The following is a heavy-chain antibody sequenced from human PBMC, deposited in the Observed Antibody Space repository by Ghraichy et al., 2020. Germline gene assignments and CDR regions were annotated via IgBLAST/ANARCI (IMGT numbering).Heavy chain of an antibody. CDR2: ISGSGGST. CDR1: GFTFSSYA. V-gene: IGHV3-23*01. J-gene: IGHJ4*02. Sequence: ESLNISCAASGFTFSSYAMSWVRQAPGKGLEWVSAISGSGGSTYYADSVKGRFTISRDNSKNTLYLQMNSLRAEDTAVYYCAKGPGRPTMVRGVPYWGQGTLVTFSS. D-gene: IGHD3-10*01. CDR3: AKGPGRPTMVRGVPY.